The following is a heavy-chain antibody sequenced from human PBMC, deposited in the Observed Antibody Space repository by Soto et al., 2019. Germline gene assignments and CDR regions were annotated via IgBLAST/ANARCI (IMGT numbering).Heavy chain of an antibody. J-gene: IGHJ4*02. Sequence: GGSLRLSCAASGFTFSTYSVHWVRQAPGKGLEWVSSISSSSSYLYYADSVKGRFTISRDNAKNSLYLQMNSLRAEDTAVYYCARGGYSYGLDYWGQGTLVTVSS. CDR2: ISSSSSYL. CDR1: GFTFSTYS. CDR3: ARGGYSYGLDY. V-gene: IGHV3-21*01. D-gene: IGHD5-18*01.